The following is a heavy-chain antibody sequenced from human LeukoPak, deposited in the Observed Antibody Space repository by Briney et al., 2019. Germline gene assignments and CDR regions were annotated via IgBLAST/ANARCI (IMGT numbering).Heavy chain of an antibody. J-gene: IGHJ5*02. CDR2: IYYSGST. D-gene: IGHD3-3*01. Sequence: SETLSLTCTVSGGSISSYYWSWIRQPPGKGLECIGYIYYSGSTNYNPSLKSRVTISVDTSKNQFSLKLSSVTAADTAVYYCARGGRFLEWLLEFDPWGQGTLVTVSS. V-gene: IGHV4-59*01. CDR3: ARGGRFLEWLLEFDP. CDR1: GGSISSYY.